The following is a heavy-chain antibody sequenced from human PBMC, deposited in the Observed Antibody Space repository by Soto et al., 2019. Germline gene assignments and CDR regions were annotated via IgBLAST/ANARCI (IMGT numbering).Heavy chain of an antibody. D-gene: IGHD5-12*01. CDR1: GGTFSTYA. Sequence: GASVKVSCKAPGGTFSTYAISWVRQAPGQGLEWMGGIIPMFGTANYAQRFQDRVTITADESTNTVYMELSSLRSEDTAVYFCASGIRLWLRRINNGYSGWGQGTLVTVSS. V-gene: IGHV1-69*13. J-gene: IGHJ4*02. CDR2: IIPMFGTA. CDR3: ASGIRLWLRRINNGYSG.